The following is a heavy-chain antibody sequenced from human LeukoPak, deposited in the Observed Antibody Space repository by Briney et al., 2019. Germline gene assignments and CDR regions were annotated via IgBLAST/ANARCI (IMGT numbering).Heavy chain of an antibody. CDR3: ARFVLQYGKAFDY. Sequence: GESLKISCKGSGYSFTSYWIGWVRQMPGKGLEWMGIIYPGDSDTRYSPSSQGQVTISADKSISTAYLQWSSLKASDTAMYYCARFVLQYGKAFDYWGQGTLVTVSS. J-gene: IGHJ4*02. CDR1: GYSFTSYW. V-gene: IGHV5-51*01. D-gene: IGHD2-8*01. CDR2: IYPGDSDT.